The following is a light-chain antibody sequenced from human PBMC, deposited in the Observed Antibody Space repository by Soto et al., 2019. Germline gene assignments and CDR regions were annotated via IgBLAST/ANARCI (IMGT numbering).Light chain of an antibody. V-gene: IGKV2-28*01. CDR2: LGS. CDR3: VQALQSPPWT. J-gene: IGKJ1*01. Sequence: DIVVTQSPLTLPVTPGETASISCRSSQSLLHSTGYNYLDWYLQKPGQSPQLLIYLGSNRASGVPDRFSGSGSGTDFTLKISRVEAEDVGVYYCVQALQSPPWTFGQGTKVEIK. CDR1: QSLLHSTGYNY.